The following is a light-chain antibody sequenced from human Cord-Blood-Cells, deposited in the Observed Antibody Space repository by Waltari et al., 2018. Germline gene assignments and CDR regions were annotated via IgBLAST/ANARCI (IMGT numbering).Light chain of an antibody. V-gene: IGKV3-11*01. CDR3: QKRSNWPIT. CDR1: QSVSSY. J-gene: IGKJ5*01. CDR2: DAS. Sequence: EIVLTQSPATLSLSPGGRATLSCRASQSVSSYLAWYQQKPGQAPRLLIYDASNRATGIPARFSGSGSGTDFTLTISSIAPEDIAVDYCQKRSNWPITFGQGTRLEIK.